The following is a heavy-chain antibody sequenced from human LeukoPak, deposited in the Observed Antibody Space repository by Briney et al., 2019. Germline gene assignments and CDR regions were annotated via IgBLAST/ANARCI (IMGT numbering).Heavy chain of an antibody. Sequence: SETLSLTCSVSGYSISSGYFWGWIRQPPGKGLEWIGRIYHSGSTYYDPSLKSRVTISVDTSRNQFSLKLSSVTAADTAVYYCARAREPLVYTYFFDYWGQGTLVTVSS. CDR1: GYSISSGYF. V-gene: IGHV4-38-2*02. J-gene: IGHJ4*02. CDR2: IYHSGST. CDR3: ARAREPLVYTYFFDY. D-gene: IGHD1-14*01.